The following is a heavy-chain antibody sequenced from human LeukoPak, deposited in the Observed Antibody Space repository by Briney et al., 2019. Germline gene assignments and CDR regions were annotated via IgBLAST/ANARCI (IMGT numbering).Heavy chain of an antibody. V-gene: IGHV5-51*01. J-gene: IGHJ3*02. CDR2: IYPGDSDN. CDR1: GYSFTSYW. D-gene: IGHD3-22*01. CDR3: ARRYYYDSSGYYLAHDAFDI. Sequence: GESLKISCKGSGYSFTSYWIVWVRQMPAKGLEWMGIIYPGDSDNRYSPSFQGQVTISADKSITTAYLQWSSLKASDTAMYYCARRYYYDSSGYYLAHDAFDIWGQGTMVTVSS.